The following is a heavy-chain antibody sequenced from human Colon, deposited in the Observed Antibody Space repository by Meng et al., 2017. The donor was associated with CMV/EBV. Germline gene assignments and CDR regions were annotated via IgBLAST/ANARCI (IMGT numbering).Heavy chain of an antibody. Sequence: ASVKVSCKASGYSFTSYGISWARQAPGQGLEWMGWISTHNGYTSYAQKFQDRVTMTTDTSTSTAYMDLRSLGSDDSAVYYCARYCSGGNCYSKPGLAKFFDLWGQGTLVTVSS. CDR2: ISTHNGYT. V-gene: IGHV1-18*01. J-gene: IGHJ4*02. CDR3: ARYCSGGNCYSKPGLAKFFDL. D-gene: IGHD2-21*01. CDR1: GYSFTSYG.